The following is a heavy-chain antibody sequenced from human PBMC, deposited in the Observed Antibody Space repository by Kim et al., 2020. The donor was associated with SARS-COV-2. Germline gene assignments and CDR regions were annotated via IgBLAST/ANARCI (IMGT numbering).Heavy chain of an antibody. CDR1: GGSISSYY. CDR2: IYYSGST. V-gene: IGHV4-59*01. CDR3: ARAGTGSGSPTTHEAYYYYGMDV. D-gene: IGHD3-10*01. Sequence: SETLSLTCTVSGGSISSYYWSWIRQPPGKGLEWIGYIYYSGSTNYNPSLKSRVTISVDTSKNQFSLKLSSVTAADTAVYYCARAGTGSGSPTTHEAYYYYGMDVWGQGTTVTVSS. J-gene: IGHJ6*02.